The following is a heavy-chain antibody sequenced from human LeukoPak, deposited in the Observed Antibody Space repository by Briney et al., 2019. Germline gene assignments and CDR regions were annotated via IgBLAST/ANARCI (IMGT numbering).Heavy chain of an antibody. CDR1: GVSISSCSY. V-gene: IGHV4-39*01. CDR2: IYYSGST. J-gene: IGHJ4*02. CDR3: ARRSISMFRGGLDY. Sequence: SETLSLTCTVSGVSISSCSYWGWIRQPPGKGLEWIGSIYYSGSTYYNPSLESRITISVDTSKNQFSLKLRSVTAADTAVYYCARRSISMFRGGLDYWGQGTLVTVSS. D-gene: IGHD3-10*01.